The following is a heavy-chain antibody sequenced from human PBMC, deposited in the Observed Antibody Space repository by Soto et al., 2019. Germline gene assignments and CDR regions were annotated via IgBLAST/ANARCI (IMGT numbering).Heavy chain of an antibody. CDR2: INAGNGNT. D-gene: IGHD2-21*01. V-gene: IGHV1-3*01. CDR3: ARDLWRIKYYFDY. J-gene: IGHJ4*02. CDR1: GYTFTSYA. Sequence: QVQLVQSGAEVKKPGASVKVSCKASGYTFTSYAMHWVRKAPGQRLEWMGGINAGNGNTKYSQKFQGRVTITRDTSASTGYMELSSVRSEDTAVYYCARDLWRIKYYFDYWGQGTLVTVAA.